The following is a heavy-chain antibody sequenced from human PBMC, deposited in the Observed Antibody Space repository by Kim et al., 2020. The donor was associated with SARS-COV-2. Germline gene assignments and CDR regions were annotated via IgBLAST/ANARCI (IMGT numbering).Heavy chain of an antibody. CDR1: GDTFGRYS. V-gene: IGHV1-69*13. D-gene: IGHD3-16*01. CDR2: IIPIFGTT. Sequence: SVKVSCKASGDTFGRYSITWVRQAPGQGPEYVGGIIPIFGTTNYAPKFQGRVTITAVESTSTAYMELSSLRSEDTTMYFCARHYDHRLYSYSGMDVWGQ. CDR3: ARHYDHRLYSYSGMDV. J-gene: IGHJ6*01.